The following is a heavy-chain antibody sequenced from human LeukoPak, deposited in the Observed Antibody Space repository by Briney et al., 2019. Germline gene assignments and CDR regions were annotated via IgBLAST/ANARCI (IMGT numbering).Heavy chain of an antibody. CDR1: GFTFSSYG. J-gene: IGHJ4*02. V-gene: IGHV3-30*18. Sequence: PGGSLRLSCAASGFTFSSYGMHWVRQAPGKGLEWVAVISYDGSNKYYADSVKGRFTISRDNSKNTLYLQMNSLRAEDTAVYYCAKESGIAAAGTGQYYSDYWGQGTLVTVSS. D-gene: IGHD6-13*01. CDR3: AKESGIAAAGTGQYYSDY. CDR2: ISYDGSNK.